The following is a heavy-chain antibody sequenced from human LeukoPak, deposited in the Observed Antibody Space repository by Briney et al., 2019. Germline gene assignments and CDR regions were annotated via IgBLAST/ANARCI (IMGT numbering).Heavy chain of an antibody. CDR2: IKQDGSEK. CDR3: AKVWVVYYDFWSGYYTPENDAFDI. CDR1: GFTFSSYW. V-gene: IGHV3-7*03. J-gene: IGHJ3*02. Sequence: PGGSLRLSCAASGFTFSSYWMSWVRQAPGKGLEWVANIKQDGSEKYYVDSVKGRFTISRDNAKNSLYLQMNSLRAEDTAVYYCAKVWVVYYDFWSGYYTPENDAFDIWGQGTMVTVSS. D-gene: IGHD3-3*01.